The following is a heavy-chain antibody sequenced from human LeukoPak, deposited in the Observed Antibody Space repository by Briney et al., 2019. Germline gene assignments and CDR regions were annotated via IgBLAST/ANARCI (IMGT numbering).Heavy chain of an antibody. D-gene: IGHD6-6*01. V-gene: IGHV1-8*01. J-gene: IGHJ4*02. CDR3: AREPIMSSSIDYFDY. CDR2: MNPNSGNT. Sequence: GASVKFFCKASGYTFDNYDNNWMRQAPGQWLELMGWMNPNSGNTGYEQKFQGRVTMTRNTFISTAYMELSSLSSEDTAVYYCAREPIMSSSIDYFDYWGQGTLVTVSS. CDR1: GYTFDNYD.